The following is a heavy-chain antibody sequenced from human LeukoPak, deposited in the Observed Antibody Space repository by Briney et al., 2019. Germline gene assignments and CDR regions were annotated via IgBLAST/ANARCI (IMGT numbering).Heavy chain of an antibody. V-gene: IGHV3-7*01. CDR1: GFTFSSYW. CDR2: IKQDGSEK. J-gene: IGHJ3*02. Sequence: PGGSLRLSCAASGFTFSSYWMSWVRQAPGKGLEWVANIKQDGSEKYYVDSVKGRFTISRDNAKNSLYLQMNSLRAEDTAVYYCARVSRLGVTYYYDTPGAFDIWGQGTMVTVSS. CDR3: ARVSRLGVTYYYDTPGAFDI. D-gene: IGHD3-22*01.